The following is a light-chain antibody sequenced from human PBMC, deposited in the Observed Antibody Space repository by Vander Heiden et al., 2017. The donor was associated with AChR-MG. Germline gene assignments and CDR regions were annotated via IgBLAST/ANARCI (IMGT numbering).Light chain of an antibody. CDR1: QSLLHSNGYNY. V-gene: IGKV2-28*01. Sequence: DIVMTQSPLSLPVTPGESASISCRSSQSLLHSNGYNYLDWYLQKPGQSPQLLIYLGSNRASGVPDRFSGSGSGTDFTLKISRVEAEDVGVYYCRQALQTPFTFGPGTKVDIK. CDR3: RQALQTPFT. CDR2: LGS. J-gene: IGKJ3*01.